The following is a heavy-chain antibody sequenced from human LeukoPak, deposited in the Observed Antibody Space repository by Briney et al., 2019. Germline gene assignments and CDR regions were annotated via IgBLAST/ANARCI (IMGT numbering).Heavy chain of an antibody. CDR3: ARVGTRAD. D-gene: IGHD1-1*01. J-gene: IGHJ4*02. CDR2: ISSSSNYI. V-gene: IGHV3-21*01. CDR1: GFTFSSYT. Sequence: GGSMRLSCAASGFTFSSYTMNWVRQAPGKGLEWVSSISSSSNYIHYADSLKGRFTISRDNANNSLYLQMNSLRAEDTAVYYCARVGTRADWGQGTLVTVSS.